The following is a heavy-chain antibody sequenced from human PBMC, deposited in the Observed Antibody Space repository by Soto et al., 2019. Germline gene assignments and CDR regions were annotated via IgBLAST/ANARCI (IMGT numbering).Heavy chain of an antibody. CDR1: GGSISSYY. CDR2: IYYSGST. V-gene: IGHV4-59*01. D-gene: IGHD6-13*01. CDR3: ARSYSSTLENWFDP. Sequence: KPSETLSLTCTVSGGSISSYYWSWIRQPPGKGLEWIGYIYYSGSTNYNPSLKSRVTISVDTSKNQFSLKLSSVTAADTAVYYCARSYSSTLENWFDPWGQGTLVTVSS. J-gene: IGHJ5*02.